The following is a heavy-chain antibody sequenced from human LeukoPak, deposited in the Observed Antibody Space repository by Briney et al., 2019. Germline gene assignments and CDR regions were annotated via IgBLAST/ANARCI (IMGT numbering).Heavy chain of an antibody. J-gene: IGHJ5*02. CDR1: GGTFSSYA. CDR2: IIPIFGTA. D-gene: IGHD1-7*01. V-gene: IGHV1-69*05. CDR3: ARSHLNWNFWRDWFDP. Sequence: GSSVKVSCKASGGTFSSYAISWVRQAPGQGLEWMGGIIPIFGTANYAQKFQGRVTITTDESTSTAYMELSSLRSEDTAVYYCARSHLNWNFWRDWFDPWGQGTLVTVSS.